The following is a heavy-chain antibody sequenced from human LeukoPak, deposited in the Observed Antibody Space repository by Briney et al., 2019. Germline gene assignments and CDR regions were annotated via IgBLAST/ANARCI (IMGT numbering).Heavy chain of an antibody. CDR2: ISAYNGNT. CDR3: GSDILTGYF. V-gene: IGHV1-18*01. Sequence: ASVKVSCKASGYTFTSYGISWVRQAPGQGLEWMGWISAYNGNTNYAQKLQGRVTMTTDTSTSTAYMELSSLRSEDTAVYYCGSDILTGYFWGQGTLVTVSS. CDR1: GYTFTSYG. J-gene: IGHJ4*02. D-gene: IGHD3-9*01.